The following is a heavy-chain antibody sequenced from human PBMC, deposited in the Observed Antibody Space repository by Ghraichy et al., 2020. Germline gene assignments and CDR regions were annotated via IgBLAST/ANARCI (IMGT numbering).Heavy chain of an antibody. CDR3: ARATPTIGDYEYRFDY. J-gene: IGHJ4*02. Sequence: SVKVSCKASGGTFSSYAISWVRQAPGQGLEWMGRIIPILGIANYAQKFQGRVTITADKSTSTAYMELSSLRSEDTAVYYCARATPTIGDYEYRFDYWGQGTLVTVSS. D-gene: IGHD4-17*01. CDR1: GGTFSSYA. CDR2: IIPILGIA. V-gene: IGHV1-69*04.